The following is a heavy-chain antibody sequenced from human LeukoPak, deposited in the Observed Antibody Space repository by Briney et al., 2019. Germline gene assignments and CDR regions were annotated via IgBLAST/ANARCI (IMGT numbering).Heavy chain of an antibody. CDR2: IDSGGNFK. CDR1: GFTFSSDK. J-gene: IGHJ1*01. V-gene: IGHV3-48*03. CDR3: VRDAEGFQN. Sequence: GGSLRLSCAASGFTFSSDKMNWVRQAPGKGLEWVSYIDSGGNFKDYADSVEGRFTISRDNAYNSLYLHLNSLRGEDSAIYYCVRDAEGFQNWGQGTLVTVSA.